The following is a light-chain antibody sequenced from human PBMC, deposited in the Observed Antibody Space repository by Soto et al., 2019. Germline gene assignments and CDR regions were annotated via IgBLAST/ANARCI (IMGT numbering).Light chain of an antibody. V-gene: IGKV1-5*03. CDR3: QQYKIYPT. CDR2: EAS. J-gene: IGKJ1*01. Sequence: DIQMTQFPSTLSAFGGDRVTITCRASQSIDKWLAWYQQKPGKAPNLLIYEASNLVGGVLSRFSGSRSGTDFTLTISSLQPDDFATYYCQQYKIYPTFGQGTKVETK. CDR1: QSIDKW.